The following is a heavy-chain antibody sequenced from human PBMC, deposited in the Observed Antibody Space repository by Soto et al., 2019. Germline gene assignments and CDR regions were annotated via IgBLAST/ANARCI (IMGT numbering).Heavy chain of an antibody. CDR1: GLTLSNVW. CDR2: IKSKTAGGTT. CDR3: SYGANQYFDY. J-gene: IGHJ4*02. Sequence: GGSLRLSCVVSGLTLSNVWMNWVRQAPGKGLEWVGRIKSKTAGGTTDYAAPVKGRFTISRDDSENTLFLHMNSLKTEDTAVYFCSYGANQYFDYWGQGALVTSPQ. D-gene: IGHD4-17*01. V-gene: IGHV3-15*07.